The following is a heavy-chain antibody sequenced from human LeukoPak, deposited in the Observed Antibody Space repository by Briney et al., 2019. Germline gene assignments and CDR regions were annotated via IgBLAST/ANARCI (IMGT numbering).Heavy chain of an antibody. CDR1: GYTFTSYG. J-gene: IGHJ4*02. CDR3: ARDYKGTMVRGVGVDY. CDR2: ISAYNGNT. V-gene: IGHV1-18*01. D-gene: IGHD3-10*01. Sequence: ASVKVSCKASGYTFTSYGISWVRQAPGQWLEWMGWISAYNGNTNYAQKLQGRVTMTTDTSTSTAYMELRSLRSDDTAVYYCARDYKGTMVRGVGVDYWGQGTLVTVSP.